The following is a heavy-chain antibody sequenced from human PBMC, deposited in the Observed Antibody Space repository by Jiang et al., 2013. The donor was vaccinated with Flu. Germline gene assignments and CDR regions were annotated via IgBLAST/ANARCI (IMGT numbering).Heavy chain of an antibody. Sequence: QKFQGRVTITRDTSASTAYMELSSLRSEDTAVYYCARNKYAVTAPALDYWGQGTLVTVSS. J-gene: IGHJ4*02. CDR3: ARNKYAVTAPALDY. V-gene: IGHV1-3*01. D-gene: IGHD2-21*02.